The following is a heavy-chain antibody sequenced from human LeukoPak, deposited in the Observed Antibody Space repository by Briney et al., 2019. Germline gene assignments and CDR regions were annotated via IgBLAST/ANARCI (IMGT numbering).Heavy chain of an antibody. J-gene: IGHJ4*02. V-gene: IGHV1-2*02. CDR3: ASFRDYYDSSGYSYFDY. CDR1: GYIFTDYY. D-gene: IGHD3-22*01. Sequence: GASVKVSCKASGYIFTDYYIHWVRQAPGQGLEWMGWINPNSGGTNYAQKFQGRVTMTRDTSISTAYMELSRLRSDDTAVYYCASFRDYYDSSGYSYFDYWGQGTLVTVSS. CDR2: INPNSGGT.